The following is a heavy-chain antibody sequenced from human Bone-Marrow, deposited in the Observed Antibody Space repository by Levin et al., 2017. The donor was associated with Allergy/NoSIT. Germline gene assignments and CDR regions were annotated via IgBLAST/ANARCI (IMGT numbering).Heavy chain of an antibody. Sequence: PSETLSLTCSVSGASISDDKSHWCWIRQSPGTGLEWIGNIYYLGGAHYNPSLMNRVTISVDTSKNHFSLRLNSVTAADTAVYYCARHLGGGSDYWGQGTLVTVSS. J-gene: IGHJ4*02. CDR3: ARHLGGGSDY. CDR1: GASISDDKSH. V-gene: IGHV4-39*01. CDR2: IYYLGGA. D-gene: IGHD7-27*01.